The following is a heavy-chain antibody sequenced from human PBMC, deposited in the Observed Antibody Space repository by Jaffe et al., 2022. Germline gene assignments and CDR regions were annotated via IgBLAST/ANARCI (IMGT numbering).Heavy chain of an antibody. Sequence: QVQLQESGPGLVKPSETLSLTCAVSGYSISSGYYWGWIRQPPGKGLEWIGSIYHSGSTYYNPSLKSRVTISVDTSKNQFSLKLSSVTAADTAVYYCARDPKDRYSGYDLSRGSIDYWGQGTLVTVSS. V-gene: IGHV4-38-2*02. CDR1: GYSISSGYY. D-gene: IGHD5-12*01. CDR3: ARDPKDRYSGYDLSRGSIDY. CDR2: IYHSGST. J-gene: IGHJ4*02.